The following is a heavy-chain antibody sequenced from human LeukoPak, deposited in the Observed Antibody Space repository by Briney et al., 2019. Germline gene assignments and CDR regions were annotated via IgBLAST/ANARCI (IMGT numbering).Heavy chain of an antibody. CDR3: AREVVELMVYAGGY. D-gene: IGHD2-8*01. Sequence: GASVKVSCKASGYTFTGYYMHWVRQAPGQGLERMGWINPNSGGTNYAQKFQGRVTMTRDTSISAAYMELSRLRSDDTAVYYCAREVVELMVYAGGYWGQGTLVTVSS. CDR1: GYTFTGYY. J-gene: IGHJ4*02. CDR2: INPNSGGT. V-gene: IGHV1-2*02.